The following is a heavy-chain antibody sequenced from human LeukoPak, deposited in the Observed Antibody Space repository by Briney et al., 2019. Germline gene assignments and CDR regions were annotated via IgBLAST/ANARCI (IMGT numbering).Heavy chain of an antibody. CDR2: IKQDGSEK. Sequence: GGSLRLSCVPYGFTLSSYWMSWVRQAPGEGLEWVANIKQDGSEKYYVDSVKGRFTLSRDNANNSLYLQMNSLRAEDTAVYYCARVLSGWYVDYWGQGTLVTVSS. J-gene: IGHJ4*02. CDR3: ARVLSGWYVDY. D-gene: IGHD6-19*01. CDR1: GFTLSSYW. V-gene: IGHV3-7*01.